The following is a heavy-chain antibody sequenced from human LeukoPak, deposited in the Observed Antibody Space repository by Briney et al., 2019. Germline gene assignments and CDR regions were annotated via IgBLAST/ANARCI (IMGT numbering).Heavy chain of an antibody. CDR3: ARELRKEIAPELETDAFDI. J-gene: IGHJ3*02. Sequence: LMRASCKASGYTFISHGISWVRQAPGQGLEWMGWISAHNGDTNYAQKFQGRVTMTTDTSTSTIYMELRSLRSDDTAVYYCARELRKEIAPELETDAFDIWGQGTMVTVSS. CDR2: ISAHNGDT. D-gene: IGHD5-24*01. CDR1: GYTFISHG. V-gene: IGHV1-18*01.